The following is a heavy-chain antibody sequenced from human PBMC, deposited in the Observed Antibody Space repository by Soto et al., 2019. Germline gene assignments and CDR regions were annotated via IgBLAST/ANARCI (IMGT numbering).Heavy chain of an antibody. V-gene: IGHV1-3*01. CDR2: INAGNGNT. D-gene: IGHD1-26*01. J-gene: IGHJ3*02. Sequence: ASVKVSCKASGYTFTSYAMHWVRQAPGQRLEWMGWINAGNGNTKYSQKFQGRVTITRDTSASTAYMELSSLRSEDTAVYYCETANRELIEWEPLRDAFDIWGQGTMVTVSS. CDR1: GYTFTSYA. CDR3: ETANRELIEWEPLRDAFDI.